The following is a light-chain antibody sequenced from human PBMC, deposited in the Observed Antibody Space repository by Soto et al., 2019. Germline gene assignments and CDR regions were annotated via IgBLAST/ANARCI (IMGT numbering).Light chain of an antibody. Sequence: QSVLTQPPSASGSLGQSVTMSCTGTSSDVGNYNYVSWYQQHPGEAPKLMIYEVRTRPSGVPHRFSASKSGNTASLTVSGLQAEDEADYYCSSYAGDNTVIFGGGTKLTVL. CDR2: EVR. V-gene: IGLV2-8*01. CDR3: SSYAGDNTVI. CDR1: SSDVGNYNY. J-gene: IGLJ2*01.